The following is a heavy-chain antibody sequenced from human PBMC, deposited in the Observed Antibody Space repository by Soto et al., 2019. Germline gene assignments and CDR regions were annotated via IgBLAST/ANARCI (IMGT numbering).Heavy chain of an antibody. CDR3: ARPNGGYCSSTSCYLEGFDP. D-gene: IGHD2-2*01. CDR1: GYSLTSYW. J-gene: IGHJ5*02. Sequence: GESLKISCKGSGYSLTSYWIGWVRQMPGKGLEWMGIIYPGDSDTRYSPSFQGQVTISADKSISTAYLQWSSLKASDTAMYCCARPNGGYCSSTSCYLEGFDPWGQGTLVTVSS. V-gene: IGHV5-51*01. CDR2: IYPGDSDT.